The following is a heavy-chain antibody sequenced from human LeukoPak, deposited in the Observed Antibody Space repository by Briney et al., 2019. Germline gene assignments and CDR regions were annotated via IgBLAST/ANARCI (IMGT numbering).Heavy chain of an antibody. Sequence: ASVKVSCEASGYTFNVYYMHWVRQAPGQGLEWMGWINSYSGDTNYAQKFQDRVTMTRDTSISTAYMDLSSLRSDDTAVYYCARVGGGETYHLDYWGQGTLVTVSS. J-gene: IGHJ4*02. CDR1: GYTFNVYY. CDR3: ARVGGGETYHLDY. CDR2: INSYSGDT. V-gene: IGHV1-2*02. D-gene: IGHD3-16*01.